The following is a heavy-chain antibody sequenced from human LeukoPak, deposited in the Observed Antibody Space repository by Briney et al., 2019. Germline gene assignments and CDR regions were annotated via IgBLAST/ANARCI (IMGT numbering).Heavy chain of an antibody. CDR3: AKDKEYSSFGPILSGYYYGMDV. CDR2: ISWDGGST. J-gene: IGHJ6*04. CDR1: GFTFDDYA. V-gene: IGHV3-43D*04. D-gene: IGHD2/OR15-2a*01. Sequence: GGSLRLSCAASGFTFDDYAMHWVRQAPGKGLEGVSLISWDGGSTYYADSVKGGFTISRDNSRHTLYLQMNSLGAEDTALYYCAKDKEYSSFGPILSGYYYGMDVWGKGTTVTVSS.